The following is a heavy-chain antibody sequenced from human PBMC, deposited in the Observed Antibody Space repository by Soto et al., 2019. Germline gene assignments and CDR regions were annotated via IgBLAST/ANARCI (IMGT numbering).Heavy chain of an antibody. CDR2: INAGNGNT. CDR3: ARSDFDWPYRGYDSFDY. V-gene: IGHV1-3*01. CDR1: GYTFTSYA. J-gene: IGHJ4*02. D-gene: IGHD5-12*01. Sequence: ASVKVSCKASGYTFTSYAMHWVRQAPGQRLEWMGWINAGNGNTKYSQKFQGRVTITRDTSASTAYMELSSLRSEDTAVYYCARSDFDWPYRGYDSFDYWGQGTLVTVSS.